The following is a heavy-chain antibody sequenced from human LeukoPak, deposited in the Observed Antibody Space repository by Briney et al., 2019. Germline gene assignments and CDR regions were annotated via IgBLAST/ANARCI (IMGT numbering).Heavy chain of an antibody. CDR2: IWYDGSNK. V-gene: IGHV3-33*06. CDR3: AKDTGGGNSDYFDY. D-gene: IGHD2-8*02. CDR1: GFTFSSYG. J-gene: IGHJ4*02. Sequence: GGSLRLSCAASGFTFSSYGMHWGRQAPGKGVEWVAVIWYDGSNKYYADSVKGRFTISRDNSKNTLYLQMNSLRAEDTAVYYCAKDTGGGNSDYFDYWGQGTLVTVSS.